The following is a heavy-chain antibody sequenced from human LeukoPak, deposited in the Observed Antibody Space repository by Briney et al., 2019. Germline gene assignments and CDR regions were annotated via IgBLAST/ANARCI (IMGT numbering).Heavy chain of an antibody. Sequence: PGGSLRLSCAASGFTFSSYAMSWVRQAAGKGLEWVSAISGSGGSTYYADSVKGRFTISRDNSKNTLYLQMNSLRAEDTAVYYCAKRIAARPLLCFDYWGQGTLVTASS. CDR3: AKRIAARPLLCFDY. D-gene: IGHD6-6*01. J-gene: IGHJ4*02. V-gene: IGHV3-23*01. CDR2: ISGSGGST. CDR1: GFTFSSYA.